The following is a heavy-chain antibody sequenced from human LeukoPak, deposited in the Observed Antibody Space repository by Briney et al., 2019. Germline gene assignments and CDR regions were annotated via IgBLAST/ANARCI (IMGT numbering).Heavy chain of an antibody. CDR1: GFTFSSYW. D-gene: IGHD3-10*01. CDR3: AKDSPYAYYGSGSYWDY. V-gene: IGHV3-74*01. Sequence: PGGSLRLSCAASGFTFSSYWMHWVRQAPGKGLVWVSRINSDGSSTSYADSVKGRFTISRDNAKNTLYLQMNSLRAEDTAVYYCAKDSPYAYYGSGSYWDYWGQGTLVTVSS. CDR2: INSDGSST. J-gene: IGHJ4*02.